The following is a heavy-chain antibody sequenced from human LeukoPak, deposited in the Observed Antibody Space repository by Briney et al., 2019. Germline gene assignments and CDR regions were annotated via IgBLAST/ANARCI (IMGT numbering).Heavy chain of an antibody. CDR3: ATVYSGYDVVGEDY. CDR1: GDSISSYY. Sequence: PSETLSLTCTVSGDSISSYYWSWIRQPPGEGLEWIAYIFYSGSTNYNPSLKSRVTISVDTSKNQFSLNLSSVTAADTAVYYCATVYSGYDVVGEDYWGQGTLVTVSS. V-gene: IGHV4-59*12. D-gene: IGHD5-12*01. CDR2: IFYSGST. J-gene: IGHJ4*02.